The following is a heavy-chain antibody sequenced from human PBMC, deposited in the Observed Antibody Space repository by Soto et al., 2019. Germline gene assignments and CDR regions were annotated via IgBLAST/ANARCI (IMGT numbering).Heavy chain of an antibody. Sequence: SETLSLTCTVSGGSISSYYWSWIRPPPGKGLEWIGYIYYSGSTNYNPSLKSRVTISVDTSKNQFSLKLSSVTAADTAVYYCARHWYSSSWEVYSSYMDVWGQGTTVTVS. D-gene: IGHD6-6*01. J-gene: IGHJ6*03. CDR1: GGSISSYY. CDR3: ARHWYSSSWEVYSSYMDV. V-gene: IGHV4-59*08. CDR2: IYYSGST.